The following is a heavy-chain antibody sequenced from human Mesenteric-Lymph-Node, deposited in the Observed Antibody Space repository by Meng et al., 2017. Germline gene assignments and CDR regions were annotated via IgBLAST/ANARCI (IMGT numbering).Heavy chain of an antibody. CDR2: INLSGGNT. CDR1: GFTFSSYA. J-gene: IGHJ4*02. V-gene: IGHV3-23*01. CDR3: AKVYGEMIVSDLSDY. D-gene: IGHD3-22*01. Sequence: GGSLRLSCAASGFTFSSYAMHWVRQAPGKGLEWVSSINLSGGNTNYADSVRGRFTIARDNSKNTLYLQMNSLRAEDTAVYYCAKVYGEMIVSDLSDYWGQGTLVTVSS.